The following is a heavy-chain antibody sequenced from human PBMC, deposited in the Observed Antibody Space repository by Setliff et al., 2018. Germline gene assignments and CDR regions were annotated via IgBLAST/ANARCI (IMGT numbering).Heavy chain of an antibody. CDR2: INPKTGGT. D-gene: IGHD3-16*01. J-gene: IGHJ3*01. Sequence: WASVKVSCKTSGYAFTDNYIHWVRQAPGQGLEWMGWINPKTGGTNLAQKFQGWVSMTRDTSITTAYMELSRLTSDDMAVYFCARSDHLVVDGFDVWGQGTRVT. V-gene: IGHV1-2*04. CDR1: GYAFTDNY. CDR3: ARSDHLVVDGFDV.